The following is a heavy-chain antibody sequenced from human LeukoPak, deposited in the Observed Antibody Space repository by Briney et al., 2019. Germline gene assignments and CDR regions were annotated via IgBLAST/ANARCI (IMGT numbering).Heavy chain of an antibody. V-gene: IGHV3-7*03. CDR2: IKEDGSEK. Sequence: GGSLRLSCAASGFTFSNYWMSWVRQAPGKGLEWVANIKEDGSEKHYVDSVKGRFTISRDNAKNSLYLQMNSLRVEDTAVYYCARISYSIGCDYWGQGTLVTVSS. D-gene: IGHD6-19*01. CDR1: GFTFSNYW. CDR3: ARISYSIGCDY. J-gene: IGHJ4*02.